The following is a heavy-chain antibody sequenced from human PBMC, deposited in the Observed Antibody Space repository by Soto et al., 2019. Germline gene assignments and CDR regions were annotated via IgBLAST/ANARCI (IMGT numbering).Heavy chain of an antibody. CDR3: ARGDREDILVVVGARPGEYGIDI. CDR2: ISGDGVTT. D-gene: IGHD2-15*01. J-gene: IGHJ6*02. Sequence: EVQLVESGGDLVQRGGSLRLSCAASGFPFSSYWMHWVRHTPGKGLDWVARISGDGVTTYYADSVTGRFTVSRDNAKNTLYLHMNSLRSEDTGVYYCARGDREDILVVVGARPGEYGIDIWGQGTTVTVSS. CDR1: GFPFSSYW. V-gene: IGHV3-74*01.